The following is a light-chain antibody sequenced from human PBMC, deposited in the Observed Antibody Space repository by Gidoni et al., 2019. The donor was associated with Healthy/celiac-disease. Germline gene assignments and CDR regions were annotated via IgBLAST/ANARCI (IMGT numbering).Light chain of an antibody. Sequence: DIQMPQSPSSLSASVGDRVTITCQASQDISNYLNWYQQKPGKAPKLLIYDASNLETGVPSRFSGSGSGTDFTFTISSLQPEDIATYYCQQYDNLPLTFXGXTKVESK. J-gene: IGKJ4*01. CDR2: DAS. CDR3: QQYDNLPLT. V-gene: IGKV1-33*01. CDR1: QDISNY.